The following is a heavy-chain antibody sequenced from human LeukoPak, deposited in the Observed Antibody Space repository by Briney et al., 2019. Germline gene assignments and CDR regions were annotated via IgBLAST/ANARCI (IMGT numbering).Heavy chain of an antibody. CDR2: ISGSGAST. J-gene: IGHJ4*02. D-gene: IGHD2-2*02. CDR1: GFTLSTNA. Sequence: GGSLRLSCLTSGFTLSTNAMSWVRQAPGKGLEWISGISGSGASTYYADSVKGRFTISRDNSKNTLYLQMNSLRPEDTAVYYCARPSCSSTSCYIFDYWGQGTLVTVSS. V-gene: IGHV3-23*01. CDR3: ARPSCSSTSCYIFDY.